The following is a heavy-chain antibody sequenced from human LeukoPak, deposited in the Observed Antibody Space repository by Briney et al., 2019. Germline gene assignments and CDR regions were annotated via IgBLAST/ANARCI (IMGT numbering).Heavy chain of an antibody. J-gene: IGHJ4*02. Sequence: SVKVSCKASGGTFSSYAISWVRQAPGQGLEWMGGIIPIFGTANYAQKFQGRVTITADESTSTVYMELSSLRSEDTAVYYCARRLLQLWAQFDYWGQGTLVTVSS. CDR3: ARRLLQLWAQFDY. CDR2: IIPIFGTA. V-gene: IGHV1-69*13. CDR1: GGTFSSYA. D-gene: IGHD5-18*01.